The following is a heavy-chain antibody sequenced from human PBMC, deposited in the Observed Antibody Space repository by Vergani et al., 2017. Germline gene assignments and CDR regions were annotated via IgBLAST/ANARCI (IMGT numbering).Heavy chain of an antibody. J-gene: IGHJ4*02. Sequence: QVQLVQSGAEVKKPGSSVKVSCKASGGPFSSYTISWVRQAPGQGLEWMGRIIPILGIANYAQKFQGRVTITADKSTSTAYMELSSLRSEDTAVYYCRSGYYGSGSRLFDYWGQGTLVTVSS. CDR2: IIPILGIA. D-gene: IGHD3-10*01. V-gene: IGHV1-69*02. CDR3: RSGYYGSGSRLFDY. CDR1: GGPFSSYT.